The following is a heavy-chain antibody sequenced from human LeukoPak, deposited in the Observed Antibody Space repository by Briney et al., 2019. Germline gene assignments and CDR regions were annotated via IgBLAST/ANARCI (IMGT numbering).Heavy chain of an antibody. Sequence: SETLSLTCTVSGASMTSRSYYWGWLRQPPAKGLEWIGSMHYSGSTYYNPSLKSRATISVDNSENQLSLTLTSVTAADTAVYYCAREVGGDFDALGYWGQGTLVTVSS. CDR3: AREVGGDFDALGY. V-gene: IGHV4-39*07. D-gene: IGHD4-17*01. CDR1: GASMTSRSYY. J-gene: IGHJ4*02. CDR2: MHYSGST.